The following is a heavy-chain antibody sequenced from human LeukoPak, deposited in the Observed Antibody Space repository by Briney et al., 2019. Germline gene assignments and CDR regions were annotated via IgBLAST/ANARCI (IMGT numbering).Heavy chain of an antibody. CDR1: GGSISSSSYY. V-gene: IGHV4-39*01. Sequence: SETLSLTCTVSGGSISSSSYYWGWIRQPPGKGLGWIGSIYYSGSTYYNPSLKSRVTISVDTSKNQFSLKLSSVTAADTAVYYCARRGPRHSSGWSPFDYWGQGTLVTVSS. J-gene: IGHJ4*02. CDR2: IYYSGST. D-gene: IGHD6-19*01. CDR3: ARRGPRHSSGWSPFDY.